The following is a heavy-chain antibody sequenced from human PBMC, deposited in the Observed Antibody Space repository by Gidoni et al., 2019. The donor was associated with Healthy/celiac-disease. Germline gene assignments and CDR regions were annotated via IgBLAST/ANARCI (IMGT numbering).Heavy chain of an antibody. V-gene: IGHV3-43*02. CDR2: ISGDGGST. Sequence: EVQLVESGGGVVQPGGSLSLSCSASGFPFDDYAMHWVRQAPGKGLEWVSLISGDGGSTYYADSVKGRITISRDNSKNSLYLQMNSLRTEDTALYYCAKAPHWYFDLWGRGTLVTVSS. J-gene: IGHJ2*01. CDR3: AKAPHWYFDL. CDR1: GFPFDDYA.